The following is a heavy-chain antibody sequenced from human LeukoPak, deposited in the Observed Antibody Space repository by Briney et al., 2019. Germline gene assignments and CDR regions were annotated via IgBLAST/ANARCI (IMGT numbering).Heavy chain of an antibody. CDR3: AKDLEAMAPNYYFDY. Sequence: PGGSLRLSCAASGFTFSSYAMSWVRQAPGKGLEWVSVISGSGGSTYYADSVKGRFTISRDNSKNTLYLEMNSLRAEDTAVYYCAKDLEAMAPNYYFDYWGQGTLVTVSS. V-gene: IGHV3-23*01. CDR2: ISGSGGST. CDR1: GFTFSSYA. J-gene: IGHJ4*02. D-gene: IGHD5-24*01.